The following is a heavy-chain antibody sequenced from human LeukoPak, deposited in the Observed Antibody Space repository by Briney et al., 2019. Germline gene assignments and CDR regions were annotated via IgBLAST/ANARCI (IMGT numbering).Heavy chain of an antibody. D-gene: IGHD1-26*01. V-gene: IGHV5-51*01. CDR2: IYPGDSDT. Sequence: GEPLNTSTNSAGYSFTSSWIGWGRHLPGKDLLGMGIIYPGDSDTKYNPSFQGQVTISADKSNSTAYLQWSTLNASDTAMYYCARTIAIVGATRYFDYWGQGTLVTVSS. CDR1: GYSFTSSW. CDR3: ARTIAIVGATRYFDY. J-gene: IGHJ4*02.